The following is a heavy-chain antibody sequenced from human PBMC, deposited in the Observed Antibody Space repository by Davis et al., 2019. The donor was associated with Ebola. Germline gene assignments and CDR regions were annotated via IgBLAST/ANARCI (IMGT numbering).Heavy chain of an antibody. J-gene: IGHJ4*02. V-gene: IGHV4-59*08. CDR2: IYYSGST. Sequence: SETLSLTCTVSGGSISSYYWSWIRQPPGKGLEWIGYIYYSGSTNYNPSLKSRVTISVDTSKNQFSLKLSSVTAADTAVYYCARPRTRGGYYFDYWGQGTLVTVSS. CDR3: ARPRTRGGYYFDY. CDR1: GGSISSYY. D-gene: IGHD3-16*01.